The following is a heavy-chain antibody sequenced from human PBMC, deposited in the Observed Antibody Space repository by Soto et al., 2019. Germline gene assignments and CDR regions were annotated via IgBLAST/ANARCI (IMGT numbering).Heavy chain of an antibody. V-gene: IGHV1-69*12. D-gene: IGHD6-19*01. J-gene: IGHJ6*01. CDR3: AREEGRIGVGGAYYYYYAMDV. CDR1: GGTFSSYA. CDR2: IIPIFGTA. Sequence: QVQLVQSGAEVKKAGSSVKVSCKASGGTFSSYAISWVRQAPGEGLEWMGGIIPIFGTANYAQKLQGRVTITADESPSTAYMELSSLRSEDTAVYYCAREEGRIGVGGAYYYYYAMDVWGQGTTVTVSS.